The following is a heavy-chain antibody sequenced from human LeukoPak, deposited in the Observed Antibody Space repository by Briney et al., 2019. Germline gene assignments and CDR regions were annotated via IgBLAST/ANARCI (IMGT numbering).Heavy chain of an antibody. J-gene: IGHJ3*02. CDR3: ARDSRGVLDAFEI. V-gene: IGHV3-48*01. CDR1: GFTFSSYS. CDR2: ISSSSTI. D-gene: IGHD3-10*01. Sequence: GGSLRLSCAASGFTFSSYSMNWVRQAPGKGLEWVSYISSSSTIYYADSVRGRFTISRDNAKNSLYLQMNSLRAEDTAVYYCARDSRGVLDAFEIWGQGTMVTVSS.